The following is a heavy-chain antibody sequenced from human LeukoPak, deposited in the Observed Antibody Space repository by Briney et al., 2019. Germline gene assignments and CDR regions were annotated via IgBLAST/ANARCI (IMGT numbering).Heavy chain of an antibody. CDR3: ARGYIGKDSGIDY. Sequence: GASVKLSCKASVGTFTSYTISWVRQAPGHGLEWMGRIIPILGIANYAQKLQGRVTITSDKSTSTAYMELSSLRSEETALYYCARGYIGKDSGIDYCGQGTLVSVSP. D-gene: IGHD6-19*01. CDR2: IIPILGIA. CDR1: VGTFTSYT. V-gene: IGHV1-69*02. J-gene: IGHJ4*02.